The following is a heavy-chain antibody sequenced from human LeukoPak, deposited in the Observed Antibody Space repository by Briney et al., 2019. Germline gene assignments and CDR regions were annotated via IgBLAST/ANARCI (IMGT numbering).Heavy chain of an antibody. CDR3: ARDRVVVPAAFDY. Sequence: ASEKVSCKASGYTFTAYYMHWVRQAPAQGLEWMGWINPNSGGTNYAQKIQGRVTMTRDTSISTAYMELSRLRSDDTAVYYCARDRVVVPAAFDYWGQGTLVTVSS. V-gene: IGHV1-2*02. J-gene: IGHJ4*02. CDR2: INPNSGGT. CDR1: GYTFTAYY. D-gene: IGHD2-2*01.